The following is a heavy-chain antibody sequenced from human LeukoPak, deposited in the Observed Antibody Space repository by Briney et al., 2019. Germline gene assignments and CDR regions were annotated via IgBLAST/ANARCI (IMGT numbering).Heavy chain of an antibody. J-gene: IGHJ4*02. V-gene: IGHV4-61*02. CDR3: ARDPCPKDSSGCGD. CDR1: GGSISSGSYY. Sequence: PSQTLSLTCTVSGGSISSGSYYWSWIRQPAGKGLEWIGRIYTSGSTNYNPSLNSRVTISVDTSKNQFSLKLSSVTAADTAVYYCARDPCPKDSSGCGDWGQGTLVTVSS. CDR2: IYTSGST. D-gene: IGHD6-19*01.